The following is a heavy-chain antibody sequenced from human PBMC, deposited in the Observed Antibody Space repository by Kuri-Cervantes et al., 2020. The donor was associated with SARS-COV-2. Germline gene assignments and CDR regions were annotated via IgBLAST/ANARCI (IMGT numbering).Heavy chain of an antibody. V-gene: IGHV3-33*08. Sequence: GGSLRLSCAASGFTFSSYWMHWVRQAPGKGLEWVAVIWYDGSNKYYADSVKGRFTISRDNSKNTLYLQMNSLRAEDTAVYYCARGEQLAFPYYYGMDVWGQGTTVTVSS. CDR1: GFTFSSYW. D-gene: IGHD6-13*01. CDR3: ARGEQLAFPYYYGMDV. J-gene: IGHJ6*02. CDR2: IWYDGSNK.